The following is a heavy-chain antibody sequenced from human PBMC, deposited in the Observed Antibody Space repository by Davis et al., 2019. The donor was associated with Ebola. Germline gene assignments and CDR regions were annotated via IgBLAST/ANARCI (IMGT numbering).Heavy chain of an antibody. V-gene: IGHV3-30-3*01. CDR2: ISYDGSNK. CDR1: GFTFSSYA. CDR3: ARVGGTGTTFWSYYFDY. J-gene: IGHJ4*02. D-gene: IGHD1-7*01. Sequence: PGGSLRLSCAASGFTFSSYAMHWVRQAPGKGLEWVAVISYDGSNKYYADSVKGRFTISRDNSKNTLYLQMNSLRAEDTAVYYCARVGGTGTTFWSYYFDYWGQGTLVTVSS.